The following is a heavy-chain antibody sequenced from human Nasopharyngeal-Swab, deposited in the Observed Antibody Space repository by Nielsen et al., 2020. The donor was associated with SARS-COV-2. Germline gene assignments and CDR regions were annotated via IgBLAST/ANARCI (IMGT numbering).Heavy chain of an antibody. D-gene: IGHD3-3*01. J-gene: IGHJ5*02. CDR1: GGPMTSNNYY. CDR3: ARAIKIFGAVVGSFDP. CDR2: TYYSGTT. V-gene: IGHV4-39*07. Sequence: SETLSLTCTVSGGPMTSNNYYWGWIRQPPEKGLEWIGSTYYSGTTYYNPSLKSRVTIPLDTSKNQFSLKLNSLTAAATAVYFCARAIKIFGAVVGSFDPWGQGALVTVSS.